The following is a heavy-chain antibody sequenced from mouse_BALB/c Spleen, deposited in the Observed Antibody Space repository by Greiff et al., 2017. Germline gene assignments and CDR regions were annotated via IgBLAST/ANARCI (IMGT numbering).Heavy chain of an antibody. CDR2: ISTYYGDA. CDR1: GYTFTDYA. J-gene: IGHJ4*01. CDR3: ALLRGAMDY. Sequence: QVQLKQSGAELVRPGVSVKISCKGSGYTFTDYAMHWVKQSHAKSLEWIGVISTYYGDASYNQKFKGKATMTVDKSSSTAYMELARLTSEDSAIYYCALLRGAMDYWGQGTSVTVSS. V-gene: IGHV1S137*01. D-gene: IGHD1-1*01.